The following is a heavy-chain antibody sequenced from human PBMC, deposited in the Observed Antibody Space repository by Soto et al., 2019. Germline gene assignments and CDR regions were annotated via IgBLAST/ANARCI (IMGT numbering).Heavy chain of an antibody. J-gene: IGHJ6*02. CDR2: VTANGGST. Sequence: GSLRLSCASTGFTFSVYAMTWVRQAPVKGLEWVSAVTANGGSTYSADSVKGRFTISRDNSKNTLFLQMNSLRAEDTAVYYCASLGVGDWANYYYYYGMDVWGQGTTVTVSS. D-gene: IGHD2-21*02. CDR1: GFTFSVYA. V-gene: IGHV3-23*01. CDR3: ASLGVGDWANYYYYYGMDV.